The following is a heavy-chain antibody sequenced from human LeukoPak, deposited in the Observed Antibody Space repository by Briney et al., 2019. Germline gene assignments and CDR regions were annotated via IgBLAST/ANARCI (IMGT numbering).Heavy chain of an antibody. Sequence: GGSLRLSCAASGFTFSSYWMSWVRQAPGKGLEWVSVIYSGGSTYYADSVKGRFTISRHNSKNTLYLQMNSLRAEDTAVYYCARDGPGWFDPWGQGTLVTVSS. D-gene: IGHD2-2*01. CDR3: ARDGPGWFDP. V-gene: IGHV3-53*04. J-gene: IGHJ5*02. CDR2: IYSGGST. CDR1: GFTFSSYW.